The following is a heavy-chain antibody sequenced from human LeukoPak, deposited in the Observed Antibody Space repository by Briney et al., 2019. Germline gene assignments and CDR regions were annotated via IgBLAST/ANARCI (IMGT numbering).Heavy chain of an antibody. Sequence: ASVKVSCKASGYTFTSYYMHWVRQAPGQGLEWMGIINPSGGSTSYAQKFQGRVTMTRDTSTSTVYMELSSLRSEDTAVYYCARAKLRGVIRYTPPGYWGQGTLVTVSS. D-gene: IGHD2-2*02. CDR2: INPSGGST. V-gene: IGHV1-46*03. CDR3: ARAKLRGVIRYTPPGY. J-gene: IGHJ4*02. CDR1: GYTFTSYY.